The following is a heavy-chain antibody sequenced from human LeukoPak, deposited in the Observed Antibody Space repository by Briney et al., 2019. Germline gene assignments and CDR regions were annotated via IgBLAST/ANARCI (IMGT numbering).Heavy chain of an antibody. CDR3: ACPGYGGYDNEWRH. CDR2: ISDSGGTT. V-gene: IGHV3-48*03. Sequence: PGGSLRLSCAASGFPFSSFEMNWVRQAPGKGLEWVLYISDSGGTTYYAASVKGRFTISRDNAKKSLYLEMNSLRVEDTAVYFCACPGYGGYDNEWRHWGGGTPVTVSS. D-gene: IGHD5-12*01. CDR1: GFPFSSFE. J-gene: IGHJ4*02.